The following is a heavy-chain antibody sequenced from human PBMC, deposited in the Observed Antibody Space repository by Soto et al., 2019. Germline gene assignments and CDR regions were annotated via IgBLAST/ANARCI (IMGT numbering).Heavy chain of an antibody. D-gene: IGHD1-7*01. CDR3: ARDDLELRSAFDY. J-gene: IGHJ4*02. V-gene: IGHV4-30-2*01. CDR1: GGSISSGGSS. CDR2: IYHSGST. Sequence: SETLSLTCAVSGGSISSGGSSWSWIRQPRGKGLEWIGYIYHSGSTYYIPSLKSRVNISVERSKNQFSLKLSSVTAADTAVYYCARDDLELRSAFDYWGQGTLVTVSS.